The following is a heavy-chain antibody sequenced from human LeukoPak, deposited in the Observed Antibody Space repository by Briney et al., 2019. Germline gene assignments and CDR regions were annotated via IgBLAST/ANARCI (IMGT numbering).Heavy chain of an antibody. Sequence: SETLSLTCGVSDXDIRMYNWWSWVRQSPGKGLEWIGEMSHGGYSNYNPSLKSRASISIDTSGSAVSLTLTPVTAADTAVYFCATRNADSFYFDYWGQGTLVTVSS. D-gene: IGHD4-17*01. CDR1: DXDIRMYNW. V-gene: IGHV4/OR15-8*02. J-gene: IGHJ4*02. CDR2: MSHGGYS. CDR3: ATRNADSFYFDY.